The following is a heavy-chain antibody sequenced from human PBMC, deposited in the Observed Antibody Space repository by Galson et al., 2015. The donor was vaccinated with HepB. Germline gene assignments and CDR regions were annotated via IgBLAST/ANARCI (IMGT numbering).Heavy chain of an antibody. D-gene: IGHD2-2*02. CDR1: GFTVSSNY. V-gene: IGHV3-53*01. Sequence: SLRLSCAASGFTVSSNYMSWVRQAPGKGLEWVSVIYSGGSTYYADSVKGRFTISRDNSKNTLYLQMNSLRAEDTAVYYCAREWPAKPAAILHLAWGQGTLVTVSS. CDR2: IYSGGST. J-gene: IGHJ5*02. CDR3: AREWPAKPAAILHLA.